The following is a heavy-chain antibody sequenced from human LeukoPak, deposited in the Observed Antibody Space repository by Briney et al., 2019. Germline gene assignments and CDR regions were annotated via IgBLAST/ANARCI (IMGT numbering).Heavy chain of an antibody. J-gene: IGHJ6*02. V-gene: IGHV1-8*01. D-gene: IGHD3-10*01. CDR3: ATPSLLLWFGELLTEGNSNIDYYGMDV. CDR2: MNPNSGNT. Sequence: ASVKVSCKASGYTFTSYDINWVRQATGQGLEWMEWMNPNSGNTGYAQKFQGRVTMTRNTSISTAYMELSSLRSEDTAVYYCATPSLLLWFGELLTEGNSNIDYYGMDVWGQGTTVTVSS. CDR1: GYTFTSYD.